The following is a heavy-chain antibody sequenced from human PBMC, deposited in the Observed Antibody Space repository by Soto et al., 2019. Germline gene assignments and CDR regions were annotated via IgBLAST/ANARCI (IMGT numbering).Heavy chain of an antibody. CDR3: ARVGYSSAGTTLHFHGLDV. V-gene: IGHV1-46*01. Sequence: ASVKVSCKTSGYNFASHYIHWVRQAPGQRLESMGIIYPRGGSTIYAQKFQGKVTMTRDTSTHTLYMELSSLRSEDTAIYYCARVGYSSAGTTLHFHGLDVWGQGTTVTSP. CDR1: GYNFASHY. J-gene: IGHJ6*02. CDR2: IYPRGGST. D-gene: IGHD3-22*01.